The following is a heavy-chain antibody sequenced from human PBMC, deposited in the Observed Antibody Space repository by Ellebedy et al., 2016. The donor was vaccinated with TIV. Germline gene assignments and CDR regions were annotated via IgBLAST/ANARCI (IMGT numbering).Heavy chain of an antibody. Sequence: GESLKISCAASGFTFSSFAMHWVRQAPGKGLEWLSVISGGGSSTYHADSVKGRLTITRDNSKNTLYLQMNRLRTEDTAVYFCAKGSSSGFNYDRVGFEYWGQGTLVTVSA. CDR2: ISGGGSST. J-gene: IGHJ4*01. D-gene: IGHD3-22*01. V-gene: IGHV3-23*01. CDR1: GFTFSSFA. CDR3: AKGSSSGFNYDRVGFEY.